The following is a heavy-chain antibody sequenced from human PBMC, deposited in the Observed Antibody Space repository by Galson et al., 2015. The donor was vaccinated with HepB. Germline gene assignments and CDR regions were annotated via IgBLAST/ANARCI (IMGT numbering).Heavy chain of an antibody. J-gene: IGHJ2*01. CDR2: INHSGST. CDR3: ARRRKEWFSPWYFDL. D-gene: IGHD3-3*01. CDR1: GGSFSGYY. V-gene: IGHV4-34*01. Sequence: DTLSLTCAVYGGSFSGYYWSWIRQPPGKGLEWIGEINHSGSTNYNPSLKSRVTISVDTSKNQFSLKLSSVTAADTAVYYCARRRKEWFSPWYFDLWGRGTLVTVSS.